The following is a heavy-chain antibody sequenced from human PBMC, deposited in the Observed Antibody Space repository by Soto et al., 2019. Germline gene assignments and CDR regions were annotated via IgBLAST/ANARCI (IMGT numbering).Heavy chain of an antibody. CDR2: ISAHNGNT. J-gene: IGHJ4*02. Sequence: QVHLVQSGAEVKKPGASVKVSCKGSGYGFTTYGITWVRQAPGQGLEWMAWISAHNGNTTYAQKLQGRVTVTRDTSPSTAYMELRSLRSDDTAVYFCARGSYGDYWGQGALVTVSA. V-gene: IGHV1-18*01. CDR1: GYGFTTYG. D-gene: IGHD3-10*01. CDR3: ARGSYGDY.